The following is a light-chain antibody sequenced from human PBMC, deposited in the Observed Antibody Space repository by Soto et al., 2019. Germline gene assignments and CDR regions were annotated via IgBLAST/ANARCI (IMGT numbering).Light chain of an antibody. CDR3: AAWDDSLSGGV. Sequence: QSVLTQPPSASGTPGQRVTISCSGSSSNIGSNYVYWYQQLPGTAPKLLIYRNNQRPSGVPVRFSGSKSGTSASLAISGLRSEDEADYYCAAWDDSLSGGVFGGGTQLTVL. V-gene: IGLV1-47*01. CDR2: RNN. CDR1: SSNIGSNY. J-gene: IGLJ3*02.